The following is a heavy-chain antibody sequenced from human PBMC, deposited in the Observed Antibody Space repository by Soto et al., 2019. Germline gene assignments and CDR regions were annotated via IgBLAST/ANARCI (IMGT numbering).Heavy chain of an antibody. CDR2: ISSDVVNY. CDR1: GFTFSSFA. D-gene: IGHD1-26*01. V-gene: IGHV3-30-3*01. CDR3: ARGGAWTPEGLGY. Sequence: QVQLVESGGGVVQPGRSLRLSCAASGFTFSSFAMHWVRHAPGKGLEWMAVISSDVVNYYYAESVKGRFTISRDNSKNTLQRQMNSLRTEDTAVYYCARGGAWTPEGLGYWGQGTLGTVSS. J-gene: IGHJ4*02.